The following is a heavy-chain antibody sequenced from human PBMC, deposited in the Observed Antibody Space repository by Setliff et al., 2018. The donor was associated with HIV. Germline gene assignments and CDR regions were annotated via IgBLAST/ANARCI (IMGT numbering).Heavy chain of an antibody. D-gene: IGHD1-26*01. Sequence: GASVKVSCKASGYSFTSYYLHWVRQAPGQGLEWMGRINPSGGSTNYAQRFQGRVTMTRDTATSTVYMELSSLRSEDTAVYYCARDWEGGMDYWGQGTLVTVSS. CDR1: GYSFTSYY. J-gene: IGHJ4*02. V-gene: IGHV1-46*01. CDR3: ARDWEGGMDY. CDR2: INPSGGST.